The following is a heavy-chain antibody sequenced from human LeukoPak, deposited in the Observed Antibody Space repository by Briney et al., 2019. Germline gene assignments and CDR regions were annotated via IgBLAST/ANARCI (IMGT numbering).Heavy chain of an antibody. CDR3: AREARSGIAADY. J-gene: IGHJ4*02. Sequence: TSETLSLTCTVSGGSISSYYWSWIRQPPGKGLEWIGYIYYSGSTNYNPSLKSRVTISVDTSKNQFSLKLSSVTAADTAVYYCAREARSGIAADYWGQGTLVTVS. CDR1: GGSISSYY. CDR2: IYYSGST. D-gene: IGHD6-13*01. V-gene: IGHV4-59*01.